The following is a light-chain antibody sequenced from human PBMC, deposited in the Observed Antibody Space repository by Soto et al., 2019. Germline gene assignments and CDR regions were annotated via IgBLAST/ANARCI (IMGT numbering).Light chain of an antibody. J-gene: IGLJ1*01. V-gene: IGLV1-47*01. CDR2: RDN. CDR3: AAWDDTVRSYV. CDR1: ISNIATNY. Sequence: QSVLTQPPSVSGTPGQRVTISCSGGISNIATNYVHWFQQLPGTAPKVLSNRDNQRPSGVPDRFSGSKSGTSASLAISVLRSEDEAEYYCAAWDDTVRSYVFGTGTKVTVL.